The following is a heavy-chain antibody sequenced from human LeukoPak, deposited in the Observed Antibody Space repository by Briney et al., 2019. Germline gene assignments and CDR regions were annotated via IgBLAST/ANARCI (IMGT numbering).Heavy chain of an antibody. CDR3: AREGYYGSGSYYSDY. Sequence: SETLSLTCAVSGGSFSGYYWSWIRQPPGKGLEWIGEINHSGSTNYNPSLKSRVTISVDTSKNQFSLKLSSVTAADTAVYYCAREGYYGSGSYYSDYWGQGTLVTVSS. CDR1: GGSFSGYY. J-gene: IGHJ4*02. D-gene: IGHD3-10*01. CDR2: INHSGST. V-gene: IGHV4-34*01.